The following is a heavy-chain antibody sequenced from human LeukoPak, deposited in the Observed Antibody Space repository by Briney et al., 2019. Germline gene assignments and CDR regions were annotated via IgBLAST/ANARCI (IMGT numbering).Heavy chain of an antibody. CDR2: ITWNGGST. CDR1: GFTFDDFG. D-gene: IGHD6-19*01. J-gene: IGHJ4*02. V-gene: IGHV3-20*04. CDR3: AREKSGWQPPDY. Sequence: PGGSLRLSCAASGFTFDDFGMTWVRQAPGKGLEWVSDITWNGGSTGYSDSVKGRFTISRDNAKSSLYLQMNSLRAEDTALYYCAREKSGWQPPDYWGQGTLVTVSS.